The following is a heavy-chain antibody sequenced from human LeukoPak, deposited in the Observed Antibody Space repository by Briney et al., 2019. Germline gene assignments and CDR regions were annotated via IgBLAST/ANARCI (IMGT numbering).Heavy chain of an antibody. J-gene: IGHJ2*01. CDR2: INSDGSST. V-gene: IGHV3-74*03. Sequence: GGSLRLSCEASGFTFSSYWMYWVRQTPGKGLVWVSRINSDGSSTMYADSVKGRFTISRDNAKNTLYLQLNSLRAEDTAVYYCARDINWYFDLWGRGTPVTVSS. CDR1: GFTFSSYW. CDR3: ARDINWYFDL.